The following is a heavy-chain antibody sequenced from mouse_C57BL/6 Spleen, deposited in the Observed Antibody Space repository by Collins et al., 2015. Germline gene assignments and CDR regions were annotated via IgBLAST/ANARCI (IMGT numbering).Heavy chain of an antibody. J-gene: IGHJ2*01. CDR2: IDPETGGT. CDR1: GYTFTDYE. Sequence: QVQLQQSGAELVRPGASVTLSYKASGYTFTDYEMHWVKQTPVHGLEWIGAIDPETGGTAYNQKFKGKAILTADKSSSTAYMELRSLTSEDSAVYYCTRREIYYYGSSPYYFDYWGQGTTLTVSS. D-gene: IGHD1-1*01. CDR3: TRREIYYYGSSPYYFDY. V-gene: IGHV1-15*01.